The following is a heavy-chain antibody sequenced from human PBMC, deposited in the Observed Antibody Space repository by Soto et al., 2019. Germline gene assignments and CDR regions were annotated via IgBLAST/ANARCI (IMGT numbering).Heavy chain of an antibody. CDR1: GYTFTDHY. Sequence: QVQLVQSGAEVKKPGASVKVSCRASGYTFTDHYMQWVRQAPGQGLDWMGWINPDSGDTDYAQKFQGRVTMTRDTSISTAYMEVSRLRSEDTAMYYCTTHAGYYYNDYWGQGTLVTVSS. J-gene: IGHJ4*02. D-gene: IGHD3-9*01. CDR2: INPDSGDT. CDR3: TTHAGYYYNDY. V-gene: IGHV1-2*02.